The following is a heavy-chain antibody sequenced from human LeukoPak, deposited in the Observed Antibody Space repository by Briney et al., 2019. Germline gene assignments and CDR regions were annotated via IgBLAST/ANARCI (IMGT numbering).Heavy chain of an antibody. J-gene: IGHJ4*02. D-gene: IGHD3/OR15-3a*01. CDR3: TREDWYYFDY. V-gene: IGHV3-74*01. CDR1: GFNFSGSW. CDR2: INGNGRSI. Sequence: GGSLRLSCAASGFNFSGSWMHWVRQAPGKGLVWVSRINGNGRSIAYADSVKGRFTISRDNAKNTLFLQMSSLRAEDTAVYYCTREDWYYFDYWGQGTLVTVSS.